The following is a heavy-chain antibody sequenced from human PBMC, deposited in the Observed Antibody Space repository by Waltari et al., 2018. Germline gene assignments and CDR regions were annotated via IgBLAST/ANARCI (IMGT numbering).Heavy chain of an antibody. D-gene: IGHD3-22*01. CDR2: IYHSGST. V-gene: IGHV4-38-2*01. CDR1: GYSISSGYY. Sequence: QVQLQESGPGLVRPSETLSLTCAVSGYSISSGYYWGWIRQSPGKGLEWFGFIYHSGSTYFTPSLKSRVTISVDTSKNQFFLKLNSVTAADTAVYHCARHSSGYYYYLDYWGQGTLVTVSS. CDR3: ARHSSGYYYYLDY. J-gene: IGHJ4*02.